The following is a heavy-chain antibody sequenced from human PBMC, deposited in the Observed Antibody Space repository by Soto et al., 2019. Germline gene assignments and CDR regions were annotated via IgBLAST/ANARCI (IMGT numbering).Heavy chain of an antibody. CDR2: ISSTTNYI. V-gene: IGHV3-21*06. CDR3: ARESEDLTSNFDY. Sequence: LRLSCAASGFTFTRYSMNWVRQAPGKGLEWVSSISSTTNYIYYGDSMKGRFTISRDNARNSLYLEMNSLRAEDTAVYYCARESEDLTSNFDYWGQGTLVTVSS. CDR1: GFTFTRYS. J-gene: IGHJ4*02.